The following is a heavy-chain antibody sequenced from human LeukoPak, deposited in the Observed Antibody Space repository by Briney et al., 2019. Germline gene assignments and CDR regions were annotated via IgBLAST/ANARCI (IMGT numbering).Heavy chain of an antibody. J-gene: IGHJ5*02. Sequence: GGSLRLSCAASGFTFSSYNMNWVRQAPGKGLEWVSSISRSSSYIYYADSVKGRFTISRDNAKNSLYLQMNSLRAEDTAVYYCARVEESASFDPWGQGTLVTVSS. D-gene: IGHD3-3*01. V-gene: IGHV3-21*01. CDR3: ARVEESASFDP. CDR2: ISRSSSYI. CDR1: GFTFSSYN.